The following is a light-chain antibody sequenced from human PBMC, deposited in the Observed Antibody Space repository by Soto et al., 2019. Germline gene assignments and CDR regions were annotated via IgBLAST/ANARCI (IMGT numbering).Light chain of an antibody. Sequence: IQLTQSPSSLSASVGDRVTITCRASQGISSYLAWYQQKPGKAPKLLIYAASTLQSGGPSRFSGSGSGTDFTLTISSLQPDDFATYYCQQLNSYPRTFGQGTKVDI. V-gene: IGKV1-9*01. CDR2: AAS. CDR1: QGISSY. CDR3: QQLNSYPRT. J-gene: IGKJ1*01.